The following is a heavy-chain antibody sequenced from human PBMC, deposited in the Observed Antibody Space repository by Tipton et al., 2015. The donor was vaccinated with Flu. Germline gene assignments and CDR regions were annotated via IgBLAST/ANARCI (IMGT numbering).Heavy chain of an antibody. CDR2: IYYSGSS. CDR3: ARALRGTVGATLGY. D-gene: IGHD1-26*01. J-gene: IGHJ4*02. CDR1: GGSISSSTYY. V-gene: IGHV4-39*07. Sequence: TLSLTCTVSGGSISSSTYYWGWIRQPPGKGLEWIGSIYYSGSSYYNPSLKSRVTISLDTSKNQFSLNLSSVTAADTAVYYCARALRGTVGATLGYWGQGTLVTVSS.